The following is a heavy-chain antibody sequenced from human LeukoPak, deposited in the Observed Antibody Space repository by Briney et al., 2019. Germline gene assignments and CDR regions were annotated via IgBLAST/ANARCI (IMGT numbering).Heavy chain of an antibody. CDR2: INPNSGGT. Sequence: ASVKVSCKASGYTFTGYYMHWVRQAPGQGLEWLGWINPNSGGTNYAQTFQGRVTMTRDTSISKAYMELSRLRSDDTAVYYCASTVTTSSYYDSSGYLAPPDYWGQGTLVTVSS. V-gene: IGHV1-2*02. CDR1: GYTFTGYY. J-gene: IGHJ4*02. CDR3: ASTVTTSSYYDSSGYLAPPDY. D-gene: IGHD3-22*01.